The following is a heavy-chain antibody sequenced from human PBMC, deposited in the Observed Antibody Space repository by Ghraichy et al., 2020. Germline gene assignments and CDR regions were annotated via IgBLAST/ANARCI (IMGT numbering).Heavy chain of an antibody. Sequence: ESLNISCTVAGGSISSSSYYWGWIRQPPGKGLEWIGNIYYSGSTYYNPSLKSRVTISVDRSKNQFSLKLSSVTAADTAVYYCARLHYYDSSGKGWVDYWGQGTLVTVSS. J-gene: IGHJ4*02. D-gene: IGHD3-22*01. CDR3: ARLHYYDSSGKGWVDY. CDR1: GGSISSSSYY. CDR2: IYYSGST. V-gene: IGHV4-39*01.